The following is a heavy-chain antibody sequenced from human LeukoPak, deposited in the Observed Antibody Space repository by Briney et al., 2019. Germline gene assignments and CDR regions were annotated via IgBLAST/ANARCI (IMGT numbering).Heavy chain of an antibody. Sequence: GRSLRLSCAAAGFTFSSYGMRWVRQAPGKGLEWVAVISYDGSNKYYADSVKGRFTISRDNSKNTLYLQMNSLRADDTAVYYCAKLPDGYSSGSDAFDIWGQGTMVTVSS. V-gene: IGHV3-30*18. CDR2: ISYDGSNK. D-gene: IGHD6-19*01. CDR3: AKLPDGYSSGSDAFDI. CDR1: GFTFSSYG. J-gene: IGHJ3*02.